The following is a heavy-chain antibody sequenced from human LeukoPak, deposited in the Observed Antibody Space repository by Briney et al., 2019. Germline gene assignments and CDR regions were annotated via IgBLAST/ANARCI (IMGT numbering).Heavy chain of an antibody. CDR1: GDSISTYY. D-gene: IGHD3-16*01. Sequence: SETLSLTCTVSGDSISTYYWSWIRQPPGKGLEWIGYIHYSGSTNYNPTLRSRVTISVDTSKNQFSLKLSSATAADTAVYFCARRAINSVMFDYWGQGALVTVSS. J-gene: IGHJ4*02. CDR3: ARRAINSVMFDY. CDR2: IHYSGST. V-gene: IGHV4-59*08.